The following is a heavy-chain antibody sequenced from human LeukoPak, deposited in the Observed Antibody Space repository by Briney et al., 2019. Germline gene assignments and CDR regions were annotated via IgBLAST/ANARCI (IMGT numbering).Heavy chain of an antibody. Sequence: SETLSLTCTVSGGSISSSSYYWGWIRQPPGKGLEWIGSIHYSGSTYYNPSLKSRVTISVDTSKNQFSLKLSSVTAADTAVYYCARGRDCSSTSCYGVGLDYWGQGTLVTVSS. D-gene: IGHD2-2*01. J-gene: IGHJ4*02. CDR2: IHYSGST. CDR3: ARGRDCSSTSCYGVGLDY. V-gene: IGHV4-39*01. CDR1: GGSISSSSYY.